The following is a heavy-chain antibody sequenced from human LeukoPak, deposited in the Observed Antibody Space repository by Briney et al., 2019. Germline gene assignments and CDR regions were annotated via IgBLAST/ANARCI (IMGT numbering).Heavy chain of an antibody. J-gene: IGHJ4*02. Sequence: GGSLRLSCAASGFTFSSYSMNWVRKAPGKGLEWVSYISSSSSTIYYADSVKGRFTISRDNAKNSLYLQMNSLRAEDTAVYYCARDDFRGRTPFDYWGQGTLVTVSS. CDR1: GFTFSSYS. CDR3: ARDDFRGRTPFDY. V-gene: IGHV3-48*01. D-gene: IGHD3-10*01. CDR2: ISSSSSTI.